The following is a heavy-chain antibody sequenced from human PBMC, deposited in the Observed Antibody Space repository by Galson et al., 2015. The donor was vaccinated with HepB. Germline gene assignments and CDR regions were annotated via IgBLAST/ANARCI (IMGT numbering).Heavy chain of an antibody. J-gene: IGHJ4*02. CDR1: GFSFSSYG. CDR3: AGYYDFWSGFY. CDR2: ISYGGSNK. D-gene: IGHD3-3*01. V-gene: IGHV3-30*03. Sequence: SLRLSCAASGFSFSSYGMHWVRQAPGKGLEWVAVISYGGSNKYYADSVKGRFTISRDNSKNTLYLQMNTLRAEDTAVYYCAGYYDFWSGFYWGQGTLVTVSS.